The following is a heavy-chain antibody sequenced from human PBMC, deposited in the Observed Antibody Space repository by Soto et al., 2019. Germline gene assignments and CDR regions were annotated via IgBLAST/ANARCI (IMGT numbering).Heavy chain of an antibody. CDR3: ARHSLALRKNNWFDP. V-gene: IGHV4-39*01. Sequence: SETLSLTCTVSGDSIISSDFYWGWVRQPPGKGLEWIGSIFYLGSSYYNPSLKSRVAMSVDTSKNQFSLRLRSVTAADTALYFCARHSLALRKNNWFDPWGQGIMVTVSS. CDR1: GDSIISSDFY. D-gene: IGHD3-3*02. J-gene: IGHJ5*02. CDR2: IFYLGSS.